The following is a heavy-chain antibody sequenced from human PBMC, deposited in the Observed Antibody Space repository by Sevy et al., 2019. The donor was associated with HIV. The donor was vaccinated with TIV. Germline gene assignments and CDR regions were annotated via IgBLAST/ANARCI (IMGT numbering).Heavy chain of an antibody. Sequence: SETLSLTCTVSGGSINSDSDYWGWIRQPPGKGLEWIGNIYYSGTTYYNPSLKSRVTISVDTSKNQFSLKLSSVTAADTAVYYCARFEYGDYVSHFEYWGQGTLVTVSS. CDR2: IYYSGTT. J-gene: IGHJ4*02. D-gene: IGHD2-21*02. CDR1: GGSINSDSDY. CDR3: ARFEYGDYVSHFEY. V-gene: IGHV4-39*01.